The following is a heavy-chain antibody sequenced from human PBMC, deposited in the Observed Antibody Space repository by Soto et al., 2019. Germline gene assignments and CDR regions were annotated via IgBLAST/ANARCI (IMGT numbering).Heavy chain of an antibody. CDR2: ISGRGGST. J-gene: IGHJ2*01. D-gene: IGHD2-21*01. CDR3: ARRAGGAVVWYYDL. V-gene: IGHV3-23*01. CDR1: GFIFSNYA. Sequence: EEQLLESGGGVVQRGGSLRLSCAASGFIFSNYAMTWVRQAPGKGLEWVSRISGRGGSTYYADSVKGRLTMSRDNSKNTLYLKMTGLSAEDTAIYYCARRAGGAVVWYYDLWGRGTLVTV.